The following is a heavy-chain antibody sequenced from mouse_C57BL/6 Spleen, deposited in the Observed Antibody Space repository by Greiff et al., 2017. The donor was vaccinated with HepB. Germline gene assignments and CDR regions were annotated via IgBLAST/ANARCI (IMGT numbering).Heavy chain of an antibody. CDR1: GYTFTSYW. Sequence: QVQLQQPGAELVKPGASVKLSCKASGYTFTSYWMQWVKQRPGQGLGWIGEIDPSDSYTNYNQKFKGKATLTVDTSSSTAYMQLSSLTSEDSAVYYCERYSGAYWGQGTLVTVSA. D-gene: IGHD3-1*01. CDR2: IDPSDSYT. V-gene: IGHV1-50*01. CDR3: ERYSGAY. J-gene: IGHJ3*01.